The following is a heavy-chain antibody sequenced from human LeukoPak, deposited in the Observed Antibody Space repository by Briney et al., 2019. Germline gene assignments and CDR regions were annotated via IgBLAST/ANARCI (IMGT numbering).Heavy chain of an antibody. J-gene: IGHJ6*02. CDR1: GGSISSYY. D-gene: IGHD6-19*01. Sequence: SETLSLTCTVSGGSISSYYWSWIRQPAGKGLEWIGRVYTSGSTNYNPSLKSRVTMSVDTSKNQFSLKLSSVTAADTAVYYCARDRYSSGWKMDYYYGMDVWGQGTTVTVSS. CDR2: VYTSGST. CDR3: ARDRYSSGWKMDYYYGMDV. V-gene: IGHV4-4*07.